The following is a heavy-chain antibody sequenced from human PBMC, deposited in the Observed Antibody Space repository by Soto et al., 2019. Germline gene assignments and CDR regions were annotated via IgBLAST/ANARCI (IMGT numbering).Heavy chain of an antibody. CDR1: GYISIRYG. Sequence: ASVKGSCKASGYISIRYGISWVRGAPGQGVEWMGGIIAYKGDTNYAQKVEGRGSMTTDTYTSTTHKVERSMRFDDTAADYCERTSYGWGSYRSDDALDIWGQGTMVTVSS. CDR3: ERTSYGWGSYRSDDALDI. J-gene: IGHJ3*02. D-gene: IGHD3-16*02. CDR2: IIAYKGDT. V-gene: IGHV1-18*01.